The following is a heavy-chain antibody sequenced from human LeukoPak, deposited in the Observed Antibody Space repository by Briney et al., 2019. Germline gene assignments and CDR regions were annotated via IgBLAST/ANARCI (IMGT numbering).Heavy chain of an antibody. CDR3: VKNGIYSSGWYGGYFDY. D-gene: IGHD6-19*01. Sequence: GGSLRLSCAASGFTFSSYWMHWVRQAPGKGLVWVSGINSDGSSTSYADSVKGRFTISRDNSKNTLYLQMSSLRAEDTAVYYCVKNGIYSSGWYGGYFDYWGQGTLVTVSS. V-gene: IGHV3-74*01. CDR2: INSDGSST. CDR1: GFTFSSYW. J-gene: IGHJ4*02.